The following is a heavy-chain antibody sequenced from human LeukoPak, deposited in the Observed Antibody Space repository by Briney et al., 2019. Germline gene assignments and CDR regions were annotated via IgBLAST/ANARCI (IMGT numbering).Heavy chain of an antibody. Sequence: GGSLRLSCAASGFTFSSYAMHWVRQAPGKGLEWVAVISYDGSNKYYADSVKGRFTISRDNSKNTLYLQMNSLRAEDTAVYYCAREYLCTYDSSGTAHNPFDYWGQGTLVTVSS. CDR2: ISYDGSNK. J-gene: IGHJ4*02. CDR3: AREYLCTYDSSGTAHNPFDY. D-gene: IGHD3-22*01. CDR1: GFTFSSYA. V-gene: IGHV3-30-3*01.